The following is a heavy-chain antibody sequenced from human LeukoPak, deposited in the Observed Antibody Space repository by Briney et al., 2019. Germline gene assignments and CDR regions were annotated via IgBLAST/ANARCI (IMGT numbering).Heavy chain of an antibody. CDR3: ARGLSARITMVRGRPNWFDP. J-gene: IGHJ5*02. CDR2: IYYSGST. D-gene: IGHD3-10*01. Sequence: SETLSLTCTVSGGSINSYYWSWIRQSPGKGLEWIGYIYYSGSTNYNPSLKSRVTMSVDMSKNQFSLKLSSVTAADTAVYYCARGLSARITMVRGRPNWFDPWGQGALVTVSS. CDR1: GGSINSYY. V-gene: IGHV4-59*12.